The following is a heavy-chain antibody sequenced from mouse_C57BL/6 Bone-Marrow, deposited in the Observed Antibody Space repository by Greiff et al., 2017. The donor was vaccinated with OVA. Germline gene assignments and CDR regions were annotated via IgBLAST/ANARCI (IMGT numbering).Heavy chain of an antibody. D-gene: IGHD2-3*01. J-gene: IGHJ2*01. V-gene: IGHV1-19*01. CDR1: GYTFTDYY. CDR2: INPYNGGT. Sequence: EVQLQQSGPVLVKPGASVKMSCKASGYTFTDYYMNWVKQSHGKSLEWIGVINPYNGGTSYNQKFKGKATLTVDKSSSTAYMELNSLTSEDSAVYYCTREDDGYLYFDYWGQGTTLTVSS. CDR3: TREDDGYLYFDY.